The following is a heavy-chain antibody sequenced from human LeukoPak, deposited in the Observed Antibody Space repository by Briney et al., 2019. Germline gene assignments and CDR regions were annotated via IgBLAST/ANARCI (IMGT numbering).Heavy chain of an antibody. CDR2: MNPNSGNT. J-gene: IGHJ4*02. CDR1: GYTFTSYD. CDR3: ARGGTMVRGVIINVLDY. V-gene: IGHV1-8*01. D-gene: IGHD3-10*01. Sequence: APVKVSCKASGYTFTSYDINWVRQATGQGLEWMGWMNPNSGNTGYAQKFQGRVTMTRNTSISTAYMELSSLRSEDTAVYYCARGGTMVRGVIINVLDYWGQGTLVTVSS.